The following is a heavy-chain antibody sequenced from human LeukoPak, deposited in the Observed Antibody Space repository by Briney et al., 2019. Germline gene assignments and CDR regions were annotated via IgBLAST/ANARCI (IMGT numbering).Heavy chain of an antibody. CDR3: ARGPSGSYQTD. V-gene: IGHV3-21*01. J-gene: IGHJ4*02. D-gene: IGHD1-26*01. CDR1: GFTFSSYS. Sequence: GGSLRLSCAASGFTFSSYSMDWVRQAPGKGLEWVSSISSSSSYIYYADSVKGRFTISRDNAKNSLYLQMNSLRAEDTAVYYCARGPSGSYQTDWGQGTLVTVSS. CDR2: ISSSSSYI.